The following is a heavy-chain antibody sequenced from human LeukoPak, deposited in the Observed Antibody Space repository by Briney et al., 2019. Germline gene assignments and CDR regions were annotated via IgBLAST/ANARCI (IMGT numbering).Heavy chain of an antibody. CDR1: GGSISRYY. J-gene: IGHJ6*02. D-gene: IGHD3-16*02. CDR3: TRHDAVPVIGHGMGV. V-gene: IGHV4-59*08. Sequence: SETLSLTCTVSGGSISRYYWSWIRQPPGKGLEWVGYIYYNGITNYNPSLESRVTISVDTSKNQFSLKLSSVTAADTAVYYCTRHDAVPVIGHGMGVWGQGTTVTVSS. CDR2: IYYNGIT.